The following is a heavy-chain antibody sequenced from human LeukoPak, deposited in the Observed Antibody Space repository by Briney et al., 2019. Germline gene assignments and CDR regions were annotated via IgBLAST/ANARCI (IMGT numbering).Heavy chain of an antibody. D-gene: IGHD3-9*01. Sequence: GGSLRLSCAASGFTFSSYAMHWVRQAPGKGLEWVTVISNDGNTKYYADSVRGRFTISRDNSKNTLYLQMNSLRTEDTAIYYCTKYRSGNFDYYPDLDSWGQGTLVTVSS. CDR2: ISNDGNTK. CDR3: TKYRSGNFDYYPDLDS. V-gene: IGHV3-30-3*02. J-gene: IGHJ4*02. CDR1: GFTFSSYA.